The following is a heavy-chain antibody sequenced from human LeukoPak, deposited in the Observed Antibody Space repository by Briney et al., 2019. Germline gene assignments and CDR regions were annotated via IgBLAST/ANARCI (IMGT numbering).Heavy chain of an antibody. V-gene: IGHV1-18*04. CDR1: GYTFTSYG. D-gene: IGHD2-2*02. J-gene: IGHJ6*03. Sequence: ASVKVSCKASGYTFTSYGISWVRQAPGQGLEWMGWISTYNGNTNYAQKFQGRVTMTTDTSTSTSYMELRGLRSDDTAVYYCARGRYCSSTNCYKVYYYYMDVWGKGTTVTVSS. CDR2: ISTYNGNT. CDR3: ARGRYCSSTNCYKVYYYYMDV.